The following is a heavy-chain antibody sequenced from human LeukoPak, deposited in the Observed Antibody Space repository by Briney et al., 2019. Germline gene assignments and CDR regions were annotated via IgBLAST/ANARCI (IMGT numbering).Heavy chain of an antibody. Sequence: PGGSLRLSCAVSGFTFSSYSMTWVRQAPGKGLEWASAINNSGGRTYYADSVKGRFTIPRDNSKNTLYLQMNSLRAEDTAVYYCARGTRHIVVVTAAFDIWGQGTMVTVSS. CDR2: INNSGGRT. D-gene: IGHD2-21*02. CDR3: ARGTRHIVVVTAAFDI. J-gene: IGHJ3*02. V-gene: IGHV3-23*01. CDR1: GFTFSSYS.